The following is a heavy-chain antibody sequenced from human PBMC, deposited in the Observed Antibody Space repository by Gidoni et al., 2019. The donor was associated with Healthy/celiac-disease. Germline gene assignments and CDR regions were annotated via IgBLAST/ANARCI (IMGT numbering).Heavy chain of an antibody. Sequence: EVQLVQSGAEVKKPGESLRISCKGSGYSFASYWIRRVRQMPGKGLEWMGRIDPSDSYTNYSPSFQGHVTISADKSISTAYLQWSSLKASDTAMYYCASEGSDSGSYPFYYYYGMDVWGQGTTVTVSS. CDR3: ASEGSDSGSYPFYYYYGMDV. CDR1: GYSFASYW. J-gene: IGHJ6*02. D-gene: IGHD1-26*01. V-gene: IGHV5-10-1*01. CDR2: IDPSDSYT.